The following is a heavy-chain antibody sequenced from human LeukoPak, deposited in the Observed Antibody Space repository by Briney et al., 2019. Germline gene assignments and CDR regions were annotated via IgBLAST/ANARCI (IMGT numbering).Heavy chain of an antibody. CDR3: ARSVIVVVPAAIIDYYYYGMDV. D-gene: IGHD2-2*02. Sequence: SETLSLTCAVYGGSFSGYYWSWIRQPPGKGLEWIGEINHSGSTNYNPSLKSRVTISVDTSKNQFSLKLSSVTAADTAVYYCARSVIVVVPAAIIDYYYYGMDVWGQGTTVTVSS. CDR2: INHSGST. J-gene: IGHJ6*02. V-gene: IGHV4-34*01. CDR1: GGSFSGYY.